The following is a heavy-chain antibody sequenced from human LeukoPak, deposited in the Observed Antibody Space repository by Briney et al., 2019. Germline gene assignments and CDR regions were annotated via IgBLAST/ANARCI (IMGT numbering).Heavy chain of an antibody. CDR1: GFTFSSYG. CDR2: ISGSGGST. D-gene: IGHD2-2*01. Sequence: GGSLRLSCAASGFTFSSYGMSWVRQAPGKGLEWVSAISGSGGSTYCADSVKGRFTISRDNSKNTLYLQMNSLRAEDTAVYYCAKVAAPLGLPAAMPFDYWGQGTLVTVSS. CDR3: AKVAAPLGLPAAMPFDY. J-gene: IGHJ4*02. V-gene: IGHV3-23*01.